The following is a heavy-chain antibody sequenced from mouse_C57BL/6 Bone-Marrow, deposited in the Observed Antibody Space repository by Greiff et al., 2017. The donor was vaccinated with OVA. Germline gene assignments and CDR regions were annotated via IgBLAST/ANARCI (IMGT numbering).Heavy chain of an antibody. CDR2: IRSKSNNYAT. Sequence: DAGGGLVQPKGSLKLSCAASGFSFNTYAMNWVRQAPGKGLEWVARIRSKSNNYATYYADSVKDRFTISRDDSESMLYLQMNNLKTEDTAMYYCVRYYYGSSSFAYWGQGTLVTVSA. CDR3: VRYYYGSSSFAY. V-gene: IGHV10-1*01. J-gene: IGHJ3*01. D-gene: IGHD1-1*01. CDR1: GFSFNTYA.